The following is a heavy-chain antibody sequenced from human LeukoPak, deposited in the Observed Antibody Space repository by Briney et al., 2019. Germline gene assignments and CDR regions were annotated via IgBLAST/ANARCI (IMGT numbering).Heavy chain of an antibody. Sequence: GGSLRLSCAASGFTFSSYGMHWDRQAPGKGREGVAFIRDDGSNKYYADSVKGRFTISRDNTTNTMYLKMNRLRDEDTAVYYCGKAGGGDCYSPLGYWGQGTLVTVSS. J-gene: IGHJ4*02. V-gene: IGHV3-30*02. CDR1: GFTFSSYG. D-gene: IGHD2-21*02. CDR3: GKAGGGDCYSPLGY. CDR2: IRDDGSNK.